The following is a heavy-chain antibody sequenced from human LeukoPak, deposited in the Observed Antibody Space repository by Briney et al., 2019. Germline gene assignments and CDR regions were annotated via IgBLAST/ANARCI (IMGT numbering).Heavy chain of an antibody. Sequence: GSLRLSCAASGFTFSSYEMNWVRQAPGKGLECVSYISSSGSTIYYADSVKGRFTISRDNAKNSLYLQMNSLRAEDTAVYYCARDRVRIQLWPTFDYWGQGTLVTVSS. J-gene: IGHJ4*02. V-gene: IGHV3-48*03. CDR1: GFTFSSYE. CDR3: ARDRVRIQLWPTFDY. D-gene: IGHD5-18*01. CDR2: ISSSGSTI.